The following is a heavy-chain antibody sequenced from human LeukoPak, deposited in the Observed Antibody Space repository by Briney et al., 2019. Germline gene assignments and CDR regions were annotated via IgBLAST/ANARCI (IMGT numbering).Heavy chain of an antibody. CDR1: GFAFSSYD. CDR2: IGTAGDT. V-gene: IGHV3-13*04. D-gene: IGHD3-10*01. Sequence: PGRSLRLSCAASGFAFSSYDMHWVRQATGKGLEWVSAIGTAGDTYYPGSVKGRFTIPRENAKNSLYLQMNSLRAGDTAVYYCARAYRGYYGSGSYYNDAFDIWGQGTMVTVSS. CDR3: ARAYRGYYGSGSYYNDAFDI. J-gene: IGHJ3*02.